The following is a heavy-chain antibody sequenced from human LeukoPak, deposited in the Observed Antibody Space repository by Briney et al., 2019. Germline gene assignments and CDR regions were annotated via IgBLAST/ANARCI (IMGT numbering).Heavy chain of an antibody. CDR1: GYTFTSYY. J-gene: IGHJ5*02. CDR2: VNPNSGGT. V-gene: IGHV1-2*02. Sequence: GASVKVSCKASGYTFTSYYMHWVRQAPGQGLEWMGWVNPNSGGTNYAQKFQGRVTLTRDTSITTTYMELSRLRSDDTAVYYCARGCSGGNHDSWNWFDPWGQGTLVTVSS. D-gene: IGHD2-15*01. CDR3: ARGCSGGNHDSWNWFDP.